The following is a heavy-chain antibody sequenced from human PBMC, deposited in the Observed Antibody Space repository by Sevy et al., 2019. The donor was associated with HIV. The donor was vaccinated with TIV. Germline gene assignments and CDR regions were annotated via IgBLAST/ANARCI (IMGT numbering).Heavy chain of an antibody. CDR3: AKVEDRVALRGAFDI. D-gene: IGHD3-10*01. V-gene: IGHV3-30*02. CDR2: IWFDGSNT. Sequence: GGSRRLSCAASGFTFSTYGMHWVRQAPGKGLEWVAVIWFDGSNTYYADSGKGRFTISRDNSKNTLSLQMNSLRAEDTAVYFCAKVEDRVALRGAFDIWGQGTMVTVSS. CDR1: GFTFSTYG. J-gene: IGHJ3*02.